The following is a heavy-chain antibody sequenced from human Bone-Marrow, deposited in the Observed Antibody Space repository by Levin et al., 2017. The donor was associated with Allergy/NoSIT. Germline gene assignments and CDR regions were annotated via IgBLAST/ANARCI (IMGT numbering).Heavy chain of an antibody. D-gene: IGHD6-13*01. CDR1: GFTFSSYG. V-gene: IGHV3-30*18. CDR3: AKDLALIAARKMGYYYYGMDV. J-gene: IGHJ6*02. Sequence: GGSLRLSCAASGFTFSSYGMHWVRQAPGKGLEWVAVISYDGSNKYYADSVKGRFTISRDNSKNTLYLQMNSLRAEDTAVYYCAKDLALIAARKMGYYYYGMDVWGQGTTVTVSS. CDR2: ISYDGSNK.